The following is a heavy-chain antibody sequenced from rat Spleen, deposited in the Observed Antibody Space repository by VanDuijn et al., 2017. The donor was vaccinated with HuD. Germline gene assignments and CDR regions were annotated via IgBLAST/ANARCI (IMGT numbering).Heavy chain of an antibody. J-gene: IGHJ4*01. CDR1: GFSLTSYH. CDR2: IWTGGST. D-gene: IGHD5-1*01. CDR3: ARAPGNGYVMDA. V-gene: IGHV2-43*01. Sequence: QVQLKESGPGLVQPSQTLSLTCTVSGFSLTSYHVSWVRQPPGKGLEWMGVIWTGGSTENNSALRSRLSISRDTSKNHIFLKMNSLQSEDTATYHCARAPGNGYVMDAWGQGASVTVSS.